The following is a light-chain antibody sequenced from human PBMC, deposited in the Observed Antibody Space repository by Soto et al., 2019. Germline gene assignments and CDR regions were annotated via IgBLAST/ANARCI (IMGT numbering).Light chain of an antibody. CDR1: QKIGTY. V-gene: IGKV3-11*01. CDR2: DAA. J-gene: IGKJ4*01. CDR3: QQRFTWPLT. Sequence: EIVLTQSPATLSLSPGERATLSCRASQKIGTYLAWYQQKPGQAPRLLFYDAATRATGVPPRFSGSGSGTDLTLTISSLEPEDLGVYYCQQRFTWPLTFGGGTKVEIK.